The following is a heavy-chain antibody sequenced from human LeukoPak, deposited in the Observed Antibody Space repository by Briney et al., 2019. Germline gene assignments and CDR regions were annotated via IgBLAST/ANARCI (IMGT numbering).Heavy chain of an antibody. CDR2: IYSGGST. J-gene: IGHJ4*02. CDR3: ARRRGDGYNSPFDY. Sequence: PGGSLRLSCAASGFTVSSNYMSWVHQAPGKGLEWVSVIYSGGSTYYADSVKGRFTISRDNSKNTLYLQMNSLRAEDTAVYYCARRRGDGYNSPFDYWGQGTLVTVPS. CDR1: GFTVSSNY. D-gene: IGHD5-24*01. V-gene: IGHV3-53*01.